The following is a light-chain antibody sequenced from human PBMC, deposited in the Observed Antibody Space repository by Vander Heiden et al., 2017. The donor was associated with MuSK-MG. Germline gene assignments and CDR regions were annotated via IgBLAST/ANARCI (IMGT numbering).Light chain of an antibody. J-gene: IGLJ2*01. CDR1: SLRIYY. CDR3: NSRDISRTHVL. Sequence: SSELTQDPAVSVALGQTVRIPCQGDSLRIYYASWYQQKPGQAPVVVIYGKNNRPSGIPDRFSGSTSGNTASVTITGAQAEDEADYYCNSRDISRTHVLFGGGTKLTVL. V-gene: IGLV3-19*01. CDR2: GKN.